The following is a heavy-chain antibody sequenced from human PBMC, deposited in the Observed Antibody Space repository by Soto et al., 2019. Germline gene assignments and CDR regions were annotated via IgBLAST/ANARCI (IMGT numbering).Heavy chain of an antibody. CDR1: GYTFTSCA. CDR3: ARDSTGGSSWYNYYYYYGMDV. D-gene: IGHD6-13*01. J-gene: IGHJ6*02. V-gene: IGHV1-3*01. Sequence: ASVKVSCKASGYTFTSCAIHWVRQAPGQRLEWMGWINAGNGNTKYSQRFQGRVTITRDTSASTAYMELSSLRSEDTAVYYCARDSTGGSSWYNYYYYYGMDVWGQGTTVTVSS. CDR2: INAGNGNT.